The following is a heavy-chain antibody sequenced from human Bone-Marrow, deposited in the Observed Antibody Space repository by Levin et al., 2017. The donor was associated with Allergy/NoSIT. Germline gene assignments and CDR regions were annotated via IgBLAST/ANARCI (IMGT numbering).Heavy chain of an antibody. J-gene: IGHJ6*02. V-gene: IGHV3-74*01. CDR1: GFTFSSYW. CDR3: ARVDSYYYDSSGYYGYYYYDYGMDV. CDR2: INSDGSST. Sequence: QSGGSLRLSCAASGFTFSSYWMHWVRQAPGKGLVWVSRINSDGSSTSYADSVKGRFTISRDNAKNTLYLQMNSLRAEDTAVYYCARVDSYYYDSSGYYGYYYYDYGMDVWGQGTTVTVSS. D-gene: IGHD3-22*01.